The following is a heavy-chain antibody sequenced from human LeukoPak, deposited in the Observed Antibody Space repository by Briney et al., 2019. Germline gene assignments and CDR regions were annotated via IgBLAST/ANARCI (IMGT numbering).Heavy chain of an antibody. CDR3: ARELVALVRETPHFYGMDV. V-gene: IGHV3-23*01. Sequence: GGSLRLSCAATGVTFSSYAMSLVRQAPGKGLEWVSAISGSGGSTYYADSVKGRFTISRDNSKNTLFLQMNNLRADDTAVYYCARELVALVRETPHFYGMDVWGQGTAVTVSS. CDR2: ISGSGGST. CDR1: GVTFSSYA. J-gene: IGHJ6*02. D-gene: IGHD5-12*01.